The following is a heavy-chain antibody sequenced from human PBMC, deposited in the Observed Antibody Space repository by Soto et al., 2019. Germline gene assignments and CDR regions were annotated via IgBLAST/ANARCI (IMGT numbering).Heavy chain of an antibody. J-gene: IGHJ4*02. D-gene: IGHD3-22*01. Sequence: LRLSCAASGFTFSSYRMHWVRQARGKGLEWVAIISYDGSDKYYADSVKGRFTVSRDNSKNTLYLQMNSLRADDTAVYYCARTSYDSSGYYEYWGQGTPVTVSS. V-gene: IGHV3-30-3*01. CDR1: GFTFSSYR. CDR3: ARTSYDSSGYYEY. CDR2: ISYDGSDK.